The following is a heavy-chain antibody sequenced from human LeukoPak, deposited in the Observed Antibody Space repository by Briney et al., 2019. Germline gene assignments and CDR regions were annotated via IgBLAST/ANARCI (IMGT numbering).Heavy chain of an antibody. CDR1: GGSISSYY. CDR3: ARIEAEDYYYMDV. Sequence: PSETLSLTCTVSGGSISSYYWSWIRQPPGKGLEWIGYIYTSGSTNYNPSLKSRVTISVDTSKNQFSLKLSSVTAADTAVYYCARIEAEDYYYMDVWGKGTTVTASS. CDR2: IYTSGST. V-gene: IGHV4-4*09. J-gene: IGHJ6*03.